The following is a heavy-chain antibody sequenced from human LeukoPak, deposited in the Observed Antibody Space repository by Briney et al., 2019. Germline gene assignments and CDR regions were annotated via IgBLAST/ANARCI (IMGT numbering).Heavy chain of an antibody. J-gene: IGHJ5*02. V-gene: IGHV1-69*06. CDR3: ARNRLEYYDSSGYLRFDP. D-gene: IGHD3-22*01. Sequence: ASVKVSCKASGGTFSSYAISWVRQAPGQGLEWMGGIIPIFGTANYAQKFQGRVTITADKSTSTAYMELSSLRSEDTAVYYCARNRLEYYDSSGYLRFDPWGQGTLVTVSS. CDR2: IIPIFGTA. CDR1: GGTFSSYA.